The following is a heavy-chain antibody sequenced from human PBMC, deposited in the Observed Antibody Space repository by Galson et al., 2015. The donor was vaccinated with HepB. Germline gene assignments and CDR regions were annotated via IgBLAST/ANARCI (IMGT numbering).Heavy chain of an antibody. D-gene: IGHD6-13*01. V-gene: IGHV3-15*01. CDR1: GFTFSNAW. J-gene: IGHJ4*02. CDR3: TTDPIYKKIAAAGHQVGY. Sequence: SLRLSCAASGFTFSNAWMNWVRQAPGKGLEWVGRIKSKTDGGTTDYAAPVKGRFTISRDDSKNTLYLQMNSLKTENTAVYYCTTDPIYKKIAAAGHQVGYWGQGTLVTVSS. CDR2: IKSKTDGGTT.